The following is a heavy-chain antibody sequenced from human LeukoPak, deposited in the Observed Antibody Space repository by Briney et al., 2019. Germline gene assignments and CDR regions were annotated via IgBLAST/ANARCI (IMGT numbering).Heavy chain of an antibody. CDR3: ARGSGYNYGNFDY. Sequence: GRSLRLSCAASGFTFSTYGMHWVRQAPGKGLEWVAAIWHDGNNKYYADSVKGRFSISRDNPKNTLDLQMNSLRAEDTAVYYCARGSGYNYGNFDYWGQGTLVTVSS. J-gene: IGHJ4*02. CDR1: GFTFSTYG. CDR2: IWHDGNNK. V-gene: IGHV3-33*01. D-gene: IGHD5-18*01.